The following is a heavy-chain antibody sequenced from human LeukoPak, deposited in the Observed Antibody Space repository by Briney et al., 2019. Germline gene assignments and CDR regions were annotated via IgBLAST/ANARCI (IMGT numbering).Heavy chain of an antibody. D-gene: IGHD3-16*01. CDR1: GFTVSSNY. V-gene: IGHV3-66*01. CDR2: IYSGGST. Sequence: GGSLRLSCAASGFTVSSNYMSWVRPAPGKGPEWVSFIYSGGSTYYADSVKGRFTISRDNSKNTLYLQMNSLRAVDTAVYYCARRAGGLARNNWFDPWGQGTLVTVSS. CDR3: ARRAGGLARNNWFDP. J-gene: IGHJ5*02.